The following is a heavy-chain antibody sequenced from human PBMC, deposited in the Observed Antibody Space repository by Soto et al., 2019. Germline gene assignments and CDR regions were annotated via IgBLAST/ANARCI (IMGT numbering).Heavy chain of an antibody. CDR2: ISSTSGTI. V-gene: IGHV3-48*02. J-gene: IGHJ6*04. D-gene: IGHD6-19*01. CDR1: GFVFSTYS. Sequence: PGGSLRLSCEASGFVFSTYSMNWVRQAPGKGLEWISYISSTSGTIYYADSVKGRFTIFRDNAKNSLFLQMNGLRDDDTAVYYCANQKIRFSVAGTLYGLGVWCKGTTVTVS. CDR3: ANQKIRFSVAGTLYGLGV.